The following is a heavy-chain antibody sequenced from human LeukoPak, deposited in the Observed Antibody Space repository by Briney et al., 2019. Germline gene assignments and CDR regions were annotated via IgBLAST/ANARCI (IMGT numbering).Heavy chain of an antibody. Sequence: SETLSLTCSVSGGSISSYYWSWIRQPPGKGLEWIGYIYYSGRTSYNPSLKSRVTISVDTSKNQFSLRLSSVTAADTAVYYCARGDGGLSDYWGQGTLVTVSS. D-gene: IGHD4-23*01. CDR1: GGSISSYY. J-gene: IGHJ4*02. CDR2: IYYSGRT. V-gene: IGHV4-59*01. CDR3: ARGDGGLSDY.